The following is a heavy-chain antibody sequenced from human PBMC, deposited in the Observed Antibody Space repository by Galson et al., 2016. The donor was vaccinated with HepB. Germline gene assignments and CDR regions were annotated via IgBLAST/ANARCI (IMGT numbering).Heavy chain of an antibody. CDR2: IDWDGEK. CDR1: GFSLSTSGMC. CDR3: ALLRILDTAMDHYGMDV. V-gene: IGHV2-70*11. D-gene: IGHD5-18*01. Sequence: PALVKPTQTLTLTCTFSGFSLSTSGMCVNWIRQPPGKALEWLARIDWDGEKYYSTSLKTRLTISKETSKNQVVLTMTNMDPVDTATYYCALLRILDTAMDHYGMDVWGQGITVTVSS. J-gene: IGHJ6*02.